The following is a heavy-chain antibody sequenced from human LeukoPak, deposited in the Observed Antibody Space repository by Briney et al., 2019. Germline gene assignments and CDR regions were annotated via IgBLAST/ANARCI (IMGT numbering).Heavy chain of an antibody. CDR3: ARDGYSGNDGL. J-gene: IGHJ4*02. D-gene: IGHD5-12*01. CDR1: GDSLSSGGYS. CDR2: IRYSGST. V-gene: IGHV4-30-4*07. Sequence: PSETLSLTCEVSGDSLSSGGYSWSWIRQPPGKGLEWIGYIRYSGSTYYNPSLKSRLTMSVEASKTQFSLRLSSVTAADTAVYYCARDGYSGNDGLWGQGTLVTVSS.